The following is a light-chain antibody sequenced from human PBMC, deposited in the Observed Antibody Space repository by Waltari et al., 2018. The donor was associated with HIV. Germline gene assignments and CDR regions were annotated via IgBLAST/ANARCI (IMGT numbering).Light chain of an antibody. CDR3: QSYDSRLSGSV. CDR1: SSNIGTGSV. J-gene: IGLJ3*02. CDR2: ANT. Sequence: QSALTQPPSVSGAPGQRVTIPCTGTSSNIGTGSVSHWSQPLPGTAPKPLIYANTNRPSGVPDRFSGSKSGTSASLAITGLQAEDEADYYCQSYDSRLSGSVFGGGTKLTVL. V-gene: IGLV1-40*01.